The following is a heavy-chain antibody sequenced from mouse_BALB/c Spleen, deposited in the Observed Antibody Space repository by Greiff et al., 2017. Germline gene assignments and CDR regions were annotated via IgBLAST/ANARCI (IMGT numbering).Heavy chain of an antibody. V-gene: IGHV14-4*02. CDR1: GFNIKDYY. J-gene: IGHJ2*01. Sequence: GQLQQSGAELVRSGASVKLSCTASGFNIKDYYMHWVKQRPEQGLEWIGWIDPENGDTEYAPKFQGKATMTADTSSNTAYLQLSSLTSEDTAVYYCNGYDYWGQGTTLTVSS. CDR3: NGYDY. D-gene: IGHD2-12*01. CDR2: IDPENGDT.